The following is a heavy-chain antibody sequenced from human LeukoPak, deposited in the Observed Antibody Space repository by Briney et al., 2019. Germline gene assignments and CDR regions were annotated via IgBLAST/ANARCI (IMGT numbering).Heavy chain of an antibody. CDR1: GFTFSSYA. J-gene: IGHJ4*02. D-gene: IGHD3-22*01. V-gene: IGHV3-15*01. Sequence: GGSLRLSCAASGFTFSSYAMNWVRQAPGKGLEWVGRIKSKTDGGTTDYAAPVKGRFTISRDDSKNTLYLQMNSLKTEDTAVYYCTTDSYYYDSSGYYEGTDYWGQGTLVTVSS. CDR2: IKSKTDGGTT. CDR3: TTDSYYYDSSGYYEGTDY.